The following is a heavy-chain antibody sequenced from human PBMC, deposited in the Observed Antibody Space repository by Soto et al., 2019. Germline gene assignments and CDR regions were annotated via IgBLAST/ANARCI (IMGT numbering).Heavy chain of an antibody. CDR3: AKFEGHPLEYGDLDG. D-gene: IGHD1-1*01. Sequence: GGSLRLSCAASGFTFSAYAMGWVRQAPGKGLEWVSTIHGGGGATHYADSVKGRFTISRDDSKNTLYVQMNSLRAEDTAVYYCAKFEGHPLEYGDLDGWGRGTLVTVS. V-gene: IGHV3-23*01. J-gene: IGHJ2*01. CDR1: GFTFSAYA. CDR2: IHGGGGAT.